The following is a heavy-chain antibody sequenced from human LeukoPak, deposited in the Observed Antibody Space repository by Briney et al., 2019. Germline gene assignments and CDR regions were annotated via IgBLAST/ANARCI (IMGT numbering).Heavy chain of an antibody. V-gene: IGHV4-59*12. Sequence: MPSETLSLTCTVSGGSISSYYWSWIRQPPGKGLEWIGYIYYTGSTNNTSLKSRVTISLDTSKNQFSLKLSSVTAADTAVYYCARDLGDFWSGYTVRDNWFDPWGQGTLVTVSS. CDR3: ARDLGDFWSGYTVRDNWFDP. CDR2: IYYTGST. J-gene: IGHJ5*02. D-gene: IGHD3-3*01. CDR1: GGSISSYY.